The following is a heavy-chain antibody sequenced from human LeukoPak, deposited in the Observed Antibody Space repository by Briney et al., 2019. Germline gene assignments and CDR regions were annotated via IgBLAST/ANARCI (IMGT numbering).Heavy chain of an antibody. CDR2: IYYSGST. Sequence: SETLSLTCTVSGGSISSCSYYWGWIRQPPGKGLEWIGSIYYSGSTYYNPSLKSRVTISVDTSKNQFSLKLSSVTVADTAVYYCARLSAAGGTRWFDPWGQGTLVTVSS. V-gene: IGHV4-39*07. CDR3: ARLSAAGGTRWFDP. D-gene: IGHD6-13*01. CDR1: GGSISSCSYY. J-gene: IGHJ5*02.